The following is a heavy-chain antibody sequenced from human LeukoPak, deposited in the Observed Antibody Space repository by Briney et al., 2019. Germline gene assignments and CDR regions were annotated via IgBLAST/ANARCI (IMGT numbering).Heavy chain of an antibody. CDR2: IYYSGST. CDR3: ARSDRSSGYYGRPYYFDY. D-gene: IGHD3-22*01. Sequence: PSETLSLTCTVSGGSISSSSYYWGWIRQPPGKGLEWIGSIYYSGSTYYNPSLKSRVTISVDTSKNRFSLKLSSVTAADTAVYYCARSDRSSGYYGRPYYFDYWGQGTLVTVSS. J-gene: IGHJ4*02. CDR1: GGSISSSSYY. V-gene: IGHV4-39*07.